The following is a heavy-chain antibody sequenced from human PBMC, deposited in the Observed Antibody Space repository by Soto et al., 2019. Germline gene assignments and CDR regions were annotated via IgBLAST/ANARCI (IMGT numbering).Heavy chain of an antibody. Sequence: GGSLRLSCAASGCSFVSYAMIWVRQAPGKGLEWVSTISGSYGKTFYADSVKGRFSISRDTSKNMLYLQMNNLRGDDTAVYYCVRWSYLDYWGQGTRVTVSS. CDR2: ISGSYGKT. V-gene: IGHV3-23*01. J-gene: IGHJ4*02. CDR1: GCSFVSYA. D-gene: IGHD3-3*01. CDR3: VRWSYLDY.